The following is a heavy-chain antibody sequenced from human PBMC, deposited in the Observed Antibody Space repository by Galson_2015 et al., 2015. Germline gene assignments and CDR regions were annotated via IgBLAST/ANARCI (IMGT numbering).Heavy chain of an antibody. CDR2: MYPSDSDT. V-gene: IGHV5-51*01. Sequence: QSGAEVIKPGESLLISCKGSGYSFASYWVGWVRQMPGKGLEWMGIMYPSDSDTRYSPSFQGQVTISADKSISTAYLQWSSLKASDTAMYYCARGGSGSYSNYDYWGQGTLVTVSS. CDR3: ARGGSGSYSNYDY. J-gene: IGHJ4*02. D-gene: IGHD3-10*01. CDR1: GYSFASYW.